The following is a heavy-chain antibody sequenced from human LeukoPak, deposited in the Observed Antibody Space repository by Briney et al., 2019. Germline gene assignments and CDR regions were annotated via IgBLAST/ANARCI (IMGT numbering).Heavy chain of an antibody. CDR3: ARVGQWLVGVQDLDY. CDR1: GYTFTGYY. CDR2: INPNSGGT. D-gene: IGHD6-19*01. V-gene: IGHV1-2*02. Sequence: GASVKVSCKASGYTFTGYYMHWVRQAPGQGLEWMGWINPNSGGTNYAQKFQGRVTMTRDTSISTAYMELSRLRSDDTAVYYCARVGQWLVGVQDLDYWGQGTLVTVSS. J-gene: IGHJ4*02.